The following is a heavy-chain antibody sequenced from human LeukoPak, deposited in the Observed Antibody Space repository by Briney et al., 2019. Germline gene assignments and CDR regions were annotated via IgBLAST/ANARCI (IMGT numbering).Heavy chain of an antibody. CDR2: ISASANNT. Sequence: GGSLRLSCAASGFPFSSYAMTWVRQAPGKGLEWVSTISASANNTYYTDSVKGLFTISRDNSKNTLYLQMSSLSAEDPAVYYCAKRIAAAGSPVYFDYWGQGTLITVSS. CDR3: AKRIAAAGSPVYFDY. CDR1: GFPFSSYA. J-gene: IGHJ4*02. V-gene: IGHV3-23*01. D-gene: IGHD6-13*01.